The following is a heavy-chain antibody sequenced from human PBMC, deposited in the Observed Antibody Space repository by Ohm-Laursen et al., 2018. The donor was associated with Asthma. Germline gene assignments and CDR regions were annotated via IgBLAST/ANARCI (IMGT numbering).Heavy chain of an antibody. J-gene: IGHJ4*02. D-gene: IGHD2-15*01. V-gene: IGHV1-69*01. CDR1: GYTFTSYA. Sequence: SSVKVSCKASGYTFTSYAMNWVRQAPGQGLEWMGGINSVFGTTTYAQKFQGRVTITADESTSTVYMELSSLRSEDTAVYYCARKAGSCISSTCYSLDFWGQGTLVTVSS. CDR3: ARKAGSCISSTCYSLDF. CDR2: INSVFGTT.